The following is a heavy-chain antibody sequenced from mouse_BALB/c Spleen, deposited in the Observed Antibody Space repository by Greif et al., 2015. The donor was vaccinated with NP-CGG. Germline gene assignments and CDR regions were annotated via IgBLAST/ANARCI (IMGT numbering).Heavy chain of an antibody. Sequence: QVQLQQSGAELVRPGVSVKISCKGSGYTFTDYAMHWVKQSHAKSLEWIGVISTYYGDASYNQKFKGKATMTVDKSSSTAYMELARLTSEDSAIYYCARRGRSDAMDYWGQGTSVTVSS. CDR3: ARRGRSDAMDY. CDR1: GYTFTDYA. CDR2: ISTYYGDA. J-gene: IGHJ4*01. V-gene: IGHV1S137*01.